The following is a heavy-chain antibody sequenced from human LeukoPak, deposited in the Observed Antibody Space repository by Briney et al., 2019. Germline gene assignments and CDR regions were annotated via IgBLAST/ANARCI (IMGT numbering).Heavy chain of an antibody. V-gene: IGHV3-30*18. CDR3: AKEHAYCGGLGCYVSYFDY. D-gene: IGHD2-21*01. J-gene: IGHJ4*02. CDR1: GFAFSSFG. Sequence: PGRSLRLSCAASGFAFSSFGMHWVRQAPGKGLEWVSVISRGGDTKYYADSVKGRFTISRDNSKNTLWLQMNSLRPEDTAVYFCAKEHAYCGGLGCYVSYFDYWGQGALVTVSS. CDR2: ISRGGDTK.